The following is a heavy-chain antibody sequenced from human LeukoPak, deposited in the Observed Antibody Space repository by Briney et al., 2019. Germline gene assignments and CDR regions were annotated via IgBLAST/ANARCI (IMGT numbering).Heavy chain of an antibody. CDR1: GFTFSSFW. Sequence: GVSLRLSCAASGFTFSSFWMGWVRQAPGKWLEWVATIKQDGSEKYSVDSVKGRFTISRDNAKNSLYLQMNSLRAEDTAVYFCARDTSSAWYGLIDYWGQGSLVTVSS. CDR3: ARDTSSAWYGLIDY. V-gene: IGHV3-7*01. CDR2: IKQDGSEK. D-gene: IGHD6-19*01. J-gene: IGHJ4*02.